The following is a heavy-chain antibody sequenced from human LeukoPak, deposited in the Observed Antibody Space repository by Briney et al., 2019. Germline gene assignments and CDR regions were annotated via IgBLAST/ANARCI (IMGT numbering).Heavy chain of an antibody. Sequence: GRSLRLSCAASGFTFSGSAMHWVRQASGKGLEWVGRIRSKANSYATAYAASVKGRFTISRDDSKNTAYLQMNSLKTEDTAVYYCTRRLVIVNAFDIWGQGTMVTVSS. CDR3: TRRLVIVNAFDI. CDR1: GFTFSGSA. CDR2: IRSKANSYAT. D-gene: IGHD2-21*01. J-gene: IGHJ3*02. V-gene: IGHV3-73*01.